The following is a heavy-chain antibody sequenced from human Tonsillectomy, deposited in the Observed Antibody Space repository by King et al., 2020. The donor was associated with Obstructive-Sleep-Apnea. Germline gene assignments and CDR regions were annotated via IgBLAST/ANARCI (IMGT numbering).Heavy chain of an antibody. CDR1: GFTFSSYA. V-gene: IGHV3-23*04. CDR3: AKDICXXRYFXWXXRVXDV. J-gene: IGHJ6*02. CDR2: ISGSGGST. Sequence: VQLVESGGGLVQPGGSLRLSCAASGFTFSSYAMSWVRQAPGKGLEWVSAISGSGGSTYYADSVKGRFSISRDNSKNTPYLQMNSLRAEDTAVYYCAKDICXXRYFXWXXRVXDVWGXXXTVTV. D-gene: IGHD3-9*01.